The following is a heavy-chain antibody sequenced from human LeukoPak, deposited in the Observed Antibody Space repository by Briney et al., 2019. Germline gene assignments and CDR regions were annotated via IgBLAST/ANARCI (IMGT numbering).Heavy chain of an antibody. Sequence: GGSLRLSCAASGFTFSSYGMHWVRQAPGKGLEWVAFIRYDGSNKYYADSVKGRFTISRDNSKNTLYLQMNSLRAEDTAVHYCANRGYCSSTSCMGAFDIWGQGTMVTVSS. CDR1: GFTFSSYG. J-gene: IGHJ3*02. CDR3: ANRGYCSSTSCMGAFDI. V-gene: IGHV3-30*02. CDR2: IRYDGSNK. D-gene: IGHD2-2*01.